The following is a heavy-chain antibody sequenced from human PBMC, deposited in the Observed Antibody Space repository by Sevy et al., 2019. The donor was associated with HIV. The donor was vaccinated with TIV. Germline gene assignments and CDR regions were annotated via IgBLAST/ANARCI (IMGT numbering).Heavy chain of an antibody. J-gene: IGHJ4*02. CDR1: GFTFSNYD. Sequence: AGSLRLSCAASGFTFSNYDMHWVRQAPGKELEWVAVIPHDGNYKNYAHSVKVRFTISRDDFKNTLYLQMSSLRPEDTAVYFCARLFYCGGDCYYLDYWGQGALVTVSS. CDR2: IPHDGNYK. D-gene: IGHD2-21*02. CDR3: ARLFYCGGDCYYLDY. V-gene: IGHV3-30-3*01.